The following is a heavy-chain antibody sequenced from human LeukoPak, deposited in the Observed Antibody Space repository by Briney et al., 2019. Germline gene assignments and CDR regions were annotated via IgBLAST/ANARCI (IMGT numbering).Heavy chain of an antibody. CDR3: AKDRCSNGIGCYYYYMDV. V-gene: IGHV3-30*02. D-gene: IGHD2-8*01. CDR2: VQNDGSNE. J-gene: IGHJ6*03. Sequence: GGSLRLSRAASGFTFRSYGMHWVRQAPGKGLEWVAYVQNDGSNEQYADSVKGRFSISRDSSKNILYLQMNSLRAEDTAVYYCAKDRCSNGIGCYYYYMDVWGKGTTVTISS. CDR1: GFTFRSYG.